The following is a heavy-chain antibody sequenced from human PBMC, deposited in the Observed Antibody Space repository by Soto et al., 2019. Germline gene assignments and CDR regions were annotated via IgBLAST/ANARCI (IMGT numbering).Heavy chain of an antibody. J-gene: IGHJ3*01. CDR1: GGTSSDYA. V-gene: IGHV1-69*01. CDR2: VIPIFGTA. Sequence: QVLLVQSGTEVKKPGSSVKVSCQASGGTSSDYALTWVRQAPGQGLEWMGGVIPIFGTANYAQRFQGRVSITADESSSTAYMELSSLKSEDTAVYYCASSFKYGSGTFDALDVWGHGTMVMVSS. D-gene: IGHD3-10*01. CDR3: ASSFKYGSGTFDALDV.